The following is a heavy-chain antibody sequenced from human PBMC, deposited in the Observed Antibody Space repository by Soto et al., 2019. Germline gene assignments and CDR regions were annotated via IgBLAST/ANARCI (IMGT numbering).Heavy chain of an antibody. Sequence: GGSLRLSCAASGFTFSTYAMNWVRQAPGKGLEWVSGVNNGGDSTSYADSVKGRFTISRDNSKNTVFLQMNSLRAEDTAVYYCAKSWGTYYNTGFDYWGQVTLVTVSS. CDR2: VNNGGDST. V-gene: IGHV3-23*01. D-gene: IGHD3-10*01. CDR3: AKSWGTYYNTGFDY. J-gene: IGHJ4*02. CDR1: GFTFSTYA.